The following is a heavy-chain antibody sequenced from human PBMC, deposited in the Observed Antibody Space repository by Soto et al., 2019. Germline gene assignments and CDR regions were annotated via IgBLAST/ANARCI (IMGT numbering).Heavy chain of an antibody. CDR2: ISGSGGST. Sequence: EVQLLESGGGLVQPGGSLRLSCAASGLTFSSYAMSWVRQAPGKGLEWVSAISGSGGSTYYADSVKGRFTISRDNSKNTLYLQMNSLRAEDTAVYYCAKHPRDFWSGYLFDYWGQGTLVTVSS. CDR1: GLTFSSYA. D-gene: IGHD3-3*01. J-gene: IGHJ4*02. V-gene: IGHV3-23*01. CDR3: AKHPRDFWSGYLFDY.